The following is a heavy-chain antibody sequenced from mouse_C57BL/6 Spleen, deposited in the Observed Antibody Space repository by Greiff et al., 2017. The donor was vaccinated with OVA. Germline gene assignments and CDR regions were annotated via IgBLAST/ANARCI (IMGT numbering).Heavy chain of an antibody. J-gene: IGHJ2*01. V-gene: IGHV1-52*01. D-gene: IGHD1-1*01. CDR2: IDPSDSET. CDR1: GYTFTSYW. CDR3: ARSDYGSSYYFDY. Sequence: QVQLKQPGAELVRPGSSVKLSCKASGYTFTSYWMHWVKQRPIQGLEWIGNIDPSDSETHYNQKFKDKATLTVEKSSSTAYMQLSSLTSEDSAVYYCARSDYGSSYYFDYWGQGTTLTVSS.